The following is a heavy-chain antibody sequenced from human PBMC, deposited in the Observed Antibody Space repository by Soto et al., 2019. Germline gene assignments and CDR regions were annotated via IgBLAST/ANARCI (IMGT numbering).Heavy chain of an antibody. V-gene: IGHV4-34*01. J-gene: IGHJ5*02. Sequence: QVQLQQWGAGLSKPSETLSLTCAVYGGSFSGYYWSWIRQPPGKGLEWIGESNHSGSTNYNPSLKSRVTISVDTSKNQFSLKLSSVTAADTAVYYRSLGSNSRSWGQGTLVTVSS. CDR2: SNHSGST. D-gene: IGHD1-26*01. CDR1: GGSFSGYY. CDR3: SLGSNSRS.